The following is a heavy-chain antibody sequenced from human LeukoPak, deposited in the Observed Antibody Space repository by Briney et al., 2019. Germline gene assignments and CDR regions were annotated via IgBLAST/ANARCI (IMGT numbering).Heavy chain of an antibody. J-gene: IGHJ3*01. CDR3: ASEVVADAFDV. CDR2: INHSGST. CDR1: GGSFSGYY. D-gene: IGHD2-15*01. Sequence: PSETLSLTCAVYGGSFSGYYWSWIRHPPGKGLEWIGEINHSGSTNYNPSLKSRVTISVDTSKNQFSLKLSSVTAADTAVYYCASEVVADAFDVWGQGTMVTVSS. V-gene: IGHV4-34*01.